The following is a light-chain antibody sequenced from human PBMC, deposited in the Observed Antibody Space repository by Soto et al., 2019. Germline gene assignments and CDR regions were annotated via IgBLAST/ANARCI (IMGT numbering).Light chain of an antibody. CDR2: TTS. J-gene: IGKJ4*01. CDR1: QGVSNY. CDR3: LQHNSYPRT. Sequence: DVQMTQSPSAVSASVGDRVNITCRASQGVSNYLAWFQQKPGKVPKRLIYTTSTLQSGVPSRFSGSRSGTEFTLTISSLQPEDIATSYCLQHNSYPRTFGGGTKVDIK. V-gene: IGKV1-17*03.